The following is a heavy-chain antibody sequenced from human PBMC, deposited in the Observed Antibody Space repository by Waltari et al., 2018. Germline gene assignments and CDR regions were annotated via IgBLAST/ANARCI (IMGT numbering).Heavy chain of an antibody. J-gene: IGHJ4*02. CDR1: GGSFSGYY. V-gene: IGHV4-34*01. D-gene: IGHD6-13*01. Sequence: QVQLQQWGAGLLKPSETLSLTCAVYGGSFSGYYWSWIRQPPGKGLEWIGEINHSGSTNFNPPPRSRVTISVEASKNQFSLKLSSVTAADTAVYYCALAAAGHFDYWGQGTLVTVSS. CDR2: INHSGST. CDR3: ALAAAGHFDY.